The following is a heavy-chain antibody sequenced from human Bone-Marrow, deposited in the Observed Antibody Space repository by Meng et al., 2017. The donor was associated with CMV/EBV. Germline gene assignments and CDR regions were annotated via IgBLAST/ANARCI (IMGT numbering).Heavy chain of an antibody. D-gene: IGHD6-13*01. CDR2: ISSSGSTI. Sequence: GESLKISCAASGFTFSSYEMNWVRQAPGKGLEWVSYISSSGSTIYYADSVKGRFTISRDNAKNSPYLQMNSLRAEDTAVYYCARESPQQPFDYWGQGTLVTVSS. CDR3: ARESPQQPFDY. J-gene: IGHJ4*02. V-gene: IGHV3-48*03. CDR1: GFTFSSYE.